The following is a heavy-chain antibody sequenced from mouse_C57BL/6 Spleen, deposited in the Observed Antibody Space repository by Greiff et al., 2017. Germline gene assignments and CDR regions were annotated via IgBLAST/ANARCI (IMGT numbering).Heavy chain of an antibody. CDR2: ISSGSSTI. Sequence: DVKLVESGGGLVKPGGSLKLSCAASGFTFSDYGMHWVRQAPEKGLEWVAYISSGSSTIYYADTVKGRFTISRDNAKNTLFLQLARLRSGDTAMYYCGRWGYYGSSSAWFAYWGQGTLVTVSA. V-gene: IGHV5-17*01. CDR1: GFTFSDYG. CDR3: GRWGYYGSSSAWFAY. J-gene: IGHJ3*01. D-gene: IGHD1-1*01.